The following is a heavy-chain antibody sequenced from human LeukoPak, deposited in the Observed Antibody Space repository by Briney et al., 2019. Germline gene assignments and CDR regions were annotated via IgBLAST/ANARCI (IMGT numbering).Heavy chain of an antibody. CDR1: GFTFSTYW. CDR2: IKQDGSEK. Sequence: PGGSLRLSCAASGFTFSTYWMSWVRQAPGKGLEWVANIKQDGSEKYYVDSVKGRFTISRDNAKNSLYLQMNSMRAEDTAMYYFARDSAWNDYGGQGTLVTVSS. J-gene: IGHJ4*02. D-gene: IGHD1-1*01. CDR3: ARDSAWNDY. V-gene: IGHV3-7*01.